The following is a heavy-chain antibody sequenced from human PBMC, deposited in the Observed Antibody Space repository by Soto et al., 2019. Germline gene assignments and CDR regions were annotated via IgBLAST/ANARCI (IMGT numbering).Heavy chain of an antibody. Sequence: QVQLVQSGAEVKKPGASVKVSCKASGYTFTSYEVTWGRQATGQGLEWMGWMNPNSGNTGFAQKFQGRVTMTRDTSISTAYMELSSLRSEDTAVYYCARQWELSGYYYGMDVWGQGTTVTVSS. CDR2: MNPNSGNT. CDR3: ARQWELSGYYYGMDV. V-gene: IGHV1-8*01. CDR1: GYTFTSYE. D-gene: IGHD1-26*01. J-gene: IGHJ6*02.